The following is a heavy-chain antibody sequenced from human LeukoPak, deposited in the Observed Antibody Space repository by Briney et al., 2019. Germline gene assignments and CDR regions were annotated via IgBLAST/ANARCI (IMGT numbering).Heavy chain of an antibody. J-gene: IGHJ3*02. V-gene: IGHV7-4-1*02. CDR2: INPNTGNP. D-gene: IGHD5-24*01. CDR3: ARVGDGYNYALRSIDAFDI. CDR1: GYTFTNYA. Sequence: ASVKVSCKASGYTFTNYAMNWVRQAPGQGLEWMGWINPNTGNPAYAQGFTGRFVFSLDTSVTTTYLQISGLKAEDTAVYYCARVGDGYNYALRSIDAFDIRGQGTMVTVSS.